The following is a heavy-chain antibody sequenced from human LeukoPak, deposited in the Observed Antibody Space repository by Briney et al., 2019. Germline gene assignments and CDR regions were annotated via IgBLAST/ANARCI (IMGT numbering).Heavy chain of an antibody. V-gene: IGHV3-48*03. CDR3: AKAATIRGMSNFDY. J-gene: IGHJ4*02. CDR2: ISSSGSTI. D-gene: IGHD5-12*01. Sequence: PGGSLRLSCTASGFTFSSYEMNWVRQAPGKGLEWVSYISSSGSTIYYADSVKGRFTISRDNAKNSLYLQMNSLRAEDTAVYYCAKAATIRGMSNFDYWGQGTLVTVSS. CDR1: GFTFSSYE.